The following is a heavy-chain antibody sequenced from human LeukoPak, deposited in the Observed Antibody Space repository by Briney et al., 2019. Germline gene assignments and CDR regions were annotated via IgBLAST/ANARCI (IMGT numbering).Heavy chain of an antibody. J-gene: IGHJ4*02. CDR2: ISAYNGNT. Sequence: ASVKVSCMASGYTFTSYGISWVRQAPGQGLEWMGWISAYNGNTNYAQKLQGRVTMTTDTSTSTAYMELRRLRSDDTAVYYCARELAAAGNDYWGQGTLVTVSS. D-gene: IGHD6-13*01. CDR1: GYTFTSYG. V-gene: IGHV1-18*01. CDR3: ARELAAAGNDY.